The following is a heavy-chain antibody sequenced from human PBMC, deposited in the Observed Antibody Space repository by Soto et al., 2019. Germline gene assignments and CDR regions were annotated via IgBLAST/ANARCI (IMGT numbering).Heavy chain of an antibody. D-gene: IGHD3-16*01. Sequence: EVQLVESWGGLVKPGGSLRLSCAASGITFIYAWMDWVRQAPGKRLEWVGRIKSQAGGGTIDYSAPVKGRFTIARDDSKNTVYLQMDTLKTGDTSVYYCTHVFPVAHPYAHYWGQGTLVTVSS. CDR3: THVFPVAHPYAHY. V-gene: IGHV3-15*07. CDR1: GITFIYAW. CDR2: IKSQAGGGTI. J-gene: IGHJ4*02.